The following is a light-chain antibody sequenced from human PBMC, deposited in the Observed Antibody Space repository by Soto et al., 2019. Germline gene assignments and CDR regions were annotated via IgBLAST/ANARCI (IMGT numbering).Light chain of an antibody. CDR2: AAS. CDR1: QDISNY. CDR3: QQYYSFPWT. V-gene: IGKV1-33*01. Sequence: DIQMTQSPSSLSASVGDRVTITCQASQDISNYLNWYQQKPGKAPELLIYAASTLQSGVPSRFSGSGSGTDFTLTISCLQSEDFATYYCQQYYSFPWTFGQGTKVEIK. J-gene: IGKJ1*01.